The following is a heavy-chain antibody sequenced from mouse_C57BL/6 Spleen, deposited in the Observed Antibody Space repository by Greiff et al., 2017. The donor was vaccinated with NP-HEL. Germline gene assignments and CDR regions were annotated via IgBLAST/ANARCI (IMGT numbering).Heavy chain of an antibody. V-gene: IGHV1-64*01. CDR3: ARSDSNPWFAY. CDR1: GYTFTSYW. J-gene: IGHJ3*01. CDR2: IHPNSGST. D-gene: IGHD2-5*01. Sequence: QVQLQQPGAELVKPGASVKLSCKASGYTFTSYWMHWVKQRPGQGLEWIGMIHPNSGSTNYNEKFKSKATLTVDKSSSTAYMQLSSLTSEDSAVYYCARSDSNPWFAYWGQGTLVTVSA.